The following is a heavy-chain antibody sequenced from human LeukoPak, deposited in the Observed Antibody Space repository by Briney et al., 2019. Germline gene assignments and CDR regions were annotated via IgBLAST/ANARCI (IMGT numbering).Heavy chain of an antibody. CDR2: IKEDEVEK. Sequence: PGGSLRLSCAASGFTFNTYWMSWVRQAPGKGLEWVANIKEDEVEKYYVDPVKGRFTISRDNAKNSLYLQMNSLRAEDTAVYYCAKDVGKWESLHFFDYWGQGTLVTVSS. D-gene: IGHD1-26*01. CDR3: AKDVGKWESLHFFDY. CDR1: GFTFNTYW. V-gene: IGHV3-7*03. J-gene: IGHJ4*02.